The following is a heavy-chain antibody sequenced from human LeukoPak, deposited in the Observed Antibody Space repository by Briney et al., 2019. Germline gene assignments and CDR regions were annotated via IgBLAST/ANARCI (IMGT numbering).Heavy chain of an antibody. D-gene: IGHD5-12*01. CDR1: GFTFRKYW. Sequence: GGSLRLSCAASGFTFRKYWLHWVRQAPGKGLVWVSRINPDDGSTSYADSVKGRFTISRDNSKNTLYLQMNSLRAEDTAVYYCARDARYSGYDWGVFDYWGQGTLVTVSS. V-gene: IGHV3-74*01. CDR2: INPDDGST. J-gene: IGHJ4*02. CDR3: ARDARYSGYDWGVFDY.